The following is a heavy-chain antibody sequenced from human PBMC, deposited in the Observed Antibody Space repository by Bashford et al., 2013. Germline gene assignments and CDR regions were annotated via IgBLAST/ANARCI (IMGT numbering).Heavy chain of an antibody. V-gene: IGHV4-34*09. D-gene: IGHD6-13*01. CDR3: ARAPGIAAAGTVDY. CDR2: INHSGST. CDR1: GGSFSGYY. J-gene: IGHJ4*02. Sequence: SETLSLTCAVYGGSFSGYYWSWIRQPPGKGLEWIGEINHSGSTYYNPSLKSRVTISVDTSKNQFSLKLSSVTAADTAVYYCARAPGIAAAGTVDYWGQGTLVTVSS.